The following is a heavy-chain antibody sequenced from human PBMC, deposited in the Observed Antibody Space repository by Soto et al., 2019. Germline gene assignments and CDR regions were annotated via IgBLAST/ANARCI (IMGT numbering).Heavy chain of an antibody. Sequence: QVQLQQWGAGLLKPSETLSLTCAVYGGSFSGYYWSWIRQPPGKGLEWIGEINHSGSTNYNPSLMSRVTISVDTSKNQFSLKLSSVTAADTAVYYCARGVTALAAAGPYYYYYGMDVWGQGTTVTVSS. CDR2: INHSGST. J-gene: IGHJ6*02. CDR1: GGSFSGYY. V-gene: IGHV4-34*01. D-gene: IGHD6-13*01. CDR3: ARGVTALAAAGPYYYYYGMDV.